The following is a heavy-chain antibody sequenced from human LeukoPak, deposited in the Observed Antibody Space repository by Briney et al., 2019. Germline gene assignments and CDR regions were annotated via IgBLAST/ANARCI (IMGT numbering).Heavy chain of an antibody. CDR3: ARGALGAFDI. Sequence: SETLSLTCAVYGESFSGYYWSWMRQPPGKGLEWIGEINHSGRTNYNPSLKSRVTISLDTSKNQVSLKLSSVTAADTAVYYCARGALGAFDIWGQGTMVTVPS. J-gene: IGHJ3*02. CDR2: INHSGRT. CDR1: GESFSGYY. V-gene: IGHV4-34*01.